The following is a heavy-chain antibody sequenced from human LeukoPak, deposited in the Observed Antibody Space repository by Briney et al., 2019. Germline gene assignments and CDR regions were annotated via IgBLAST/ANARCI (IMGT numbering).Heavy chain of an antibody. Sequence: GASVKVSCKACGYTFSGYFIHWVRQAPGQGLEWMGRINPNTGYPNHAQNIQGRVTMTRDTSISTAYMELSRLTTDDTAVYFCARGQPYGNYNYFDSWGQGTLVTVSS. D-gene: IGHD4-11*01. V-gene: IGHV1-2*06. CDR1: GYTFSGYF. CDR3: ARGQPYGNYNYFDS. CDR2: INPNTGYP. J-gene: IGHJ5*01.